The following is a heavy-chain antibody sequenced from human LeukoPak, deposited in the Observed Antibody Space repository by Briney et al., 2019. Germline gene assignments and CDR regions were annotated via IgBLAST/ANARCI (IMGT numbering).Heavy chain of an antibody. V-gene: IGHV4-59*01. CDR3: ARFVPGIAAASALNWFDP. D-gene: IGHD6-13*01. Sequence: KPSETLSLTCTVSGGSISGNYWNWIRQPPGKGLEWIGYIHNSGSTNYNPSLKSRVTISVDSSKNQFSLKLSSVTAADTAVYYCARFVPGIAAASALNWFDPWGQGTLVTVSS. J-gene: IGHJ5*02. CDR1: GGSISGNY. CDR2: IHNSGST.